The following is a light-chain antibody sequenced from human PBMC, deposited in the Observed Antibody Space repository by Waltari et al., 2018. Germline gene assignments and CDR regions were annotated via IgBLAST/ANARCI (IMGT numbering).Light chain of an antibody. CDR2: DVN. CDR3: SSYAGSNTYI. Sequence: QAALTQPPSVSGSPGQSVTISCTGTSSDIGGYNYVYWYQQHPGKAPKLMIYDVNKRPSGVSDRFSGSKSGNTASLTISGLQAEDEADYYCSSYAGSNTYIFGAGTRLTVL. CDR1: SSDIGGYNY. J-gene: IGLJ1*01. V-gene: IGLV2-11*01.